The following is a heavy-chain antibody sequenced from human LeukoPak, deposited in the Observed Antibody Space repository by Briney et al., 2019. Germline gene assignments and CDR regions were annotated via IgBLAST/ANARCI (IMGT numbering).Heavy chain of an antibody. V-gene: IGHV3-23*01. J-gene: IGHJ4*02. CDR2: ISDRGSRT. CDR1: GFTFSSYG. D-gene: IGHD3-22*01. Sequence: PGGSPRLSCAASGFTFSSYGMSWVRQAPGKGLEWVAGISDRGSRTNYADSVKGRFTISTDHPKNTLYLQMNSLRAEDTAVYFCAKRGVVIRVILVGFHKEAYYFDSWGQGALVTVSS. CDR3: AKRGVVIRVILVGFHKEAYYFDS.